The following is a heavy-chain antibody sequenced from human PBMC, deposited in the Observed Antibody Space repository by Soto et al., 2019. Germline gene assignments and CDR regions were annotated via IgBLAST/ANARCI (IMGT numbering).Heavy chain of an antibody. V-gene: IGHV4-39*01. J-gene: IGHJ4*02. CDR3: ARRLASGKPEDF. CDR1: GASISSDDHY. CDR2: IFHRGNT. D-gene: IGHD2-21*01. Sequence: QLQLRESGPGLVKPSETLSLNCTVTGASISSDDHYWAWIRQPPGKGPEFIGSIFHRGNTFTNPSLRSRLTISVHTSTNQFSLRLTSLTAADTAVYFCARRLASGKPEDFWGQGTLVTVSS.